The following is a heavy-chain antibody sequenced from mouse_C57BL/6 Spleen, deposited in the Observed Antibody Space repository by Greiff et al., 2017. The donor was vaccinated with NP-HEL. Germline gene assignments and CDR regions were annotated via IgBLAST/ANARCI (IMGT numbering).Heavy chain of an antibody. D-gene: IGHD2-4*01. CDR1: GFSLTSYG. CDR2: IWSGGST. Sequence: VKVVESGPGLVQPSQSLSITCTVSGFSLTSYGVHWVRQSPGKGLEWLGVIWSGGSTDYNAAFISRLSISKDNSKSQVFFKMNSLQADDTAIYYCARSTMITTGGFAYWGQGTLVTVSA. V-gene: IGHV2-2*01. CDR3: ARSTMITTGGFAY. J-gene: IGHJ3*01.